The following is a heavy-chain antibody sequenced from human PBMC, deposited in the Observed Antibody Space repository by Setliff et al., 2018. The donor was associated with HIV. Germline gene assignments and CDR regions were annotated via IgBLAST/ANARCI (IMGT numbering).Heavy chain of an antibody. D-gene: IGHD3-22*01. J-gene: IGHJ3*02. Sequence: SCAASGFTFNSHPMHWVRQAPGKGLEWVAVISSDGTNKYYAGSVEGRFTISRDNSRNTLYLQMNSLTTEDTALYYCARDGITMTVVDDDTFDIWGHGTMVTVSS. CDR2: ISSDGTNK. V-gene: IGHV3-30*04. CDR1: GFTFNSHP. CDR3: ARDGITMTVVDDDTFDI.